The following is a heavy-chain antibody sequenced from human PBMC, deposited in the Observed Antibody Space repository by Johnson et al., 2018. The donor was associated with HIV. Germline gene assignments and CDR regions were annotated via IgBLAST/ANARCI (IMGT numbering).Heavy chain of an antibody. D-gene: IGHD3-16*02. Sequence: VQLVESGGGVVRPGGSLRLSCSASGFTFSSYWMSWVRQAPGKGLEWVANIKQDGSEKYYVDSVKGRFTISRDNSKNTLYLQMNSLRAEDTAVYYCAKDLVSTYDYVWGSYRSDAFDICGQGTMVTVSS. CDR3: AKDLVSTYDYVWGSYRSDAFDI. V-gene: IGHV3-7*05. CDR1: GFTFSSYW. CDR2: IKQDGSEK. J-gene: IGHJ3*02.